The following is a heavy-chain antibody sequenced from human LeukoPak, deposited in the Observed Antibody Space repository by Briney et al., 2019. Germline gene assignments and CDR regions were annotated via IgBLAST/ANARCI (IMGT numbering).Heavy chain of an antibody. V-gene: IGHV4-4*02. J-gene: IGHJ4*02. CDR3: ARATVVKGVRSLTPPYYFDY. Sequence: SETLSLTCAVSGGSISSSNWWSWVRQPPGKGLEWIGEIYHSGSTNYNPSLKSRVTISVDKSKNQFSLKLSSVTAADTAVYYCARATVVKGVRSLTPPYYFDYWGQGTLVTVSS. D-gene: IGHD4-23*01. CDR1: GGSISSSNW. CDR2: IYHSGST.